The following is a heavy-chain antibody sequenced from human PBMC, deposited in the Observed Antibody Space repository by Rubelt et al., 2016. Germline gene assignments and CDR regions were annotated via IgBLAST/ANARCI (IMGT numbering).Heavy chain of an antibody. CDR1: GFTFSSYA. V-gene: IGHV3-30*04. J-gene: IGHJ4*02. Sequence: PGGSLRLSCAASGFTFSSYAMSWVRQAPGKGLEWVAVISYDGSNKYYADSVKGRFTISRDNSKNTLYLQMNSLRAEDTAVYYCARMYRITMVRGVIPPGYFDYWGQGTLVTVSS. D-gene: IGHD3-10*01. CDR3: ARMYRITMVRGVIPPGYFDY. CDR2: ISYDGSNK.